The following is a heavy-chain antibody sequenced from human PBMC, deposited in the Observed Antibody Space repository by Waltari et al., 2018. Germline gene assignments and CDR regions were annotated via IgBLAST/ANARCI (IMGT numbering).Heavy chain of an antibody. CDR2: IYYSGRT. CDR1: GGSISSGDYY. Sequence: QVQLQESGPGLVKPSQTLSLTCTVSGGSISSGDYYWSWIRQPPGKGLDGLGYIYYSGRTYYNPSLKSRVTISVDTSKNQFSLKLSSVTAADTAVYYCARKLAAAGNVGWFDPWGQGTLVTVSS. D-gene: IGHD6-13*01. V-gene: IGHV4-30-4*01. CDR3: ARKLAAAGNVGWFDP. J-gene: IGHJ5*02.